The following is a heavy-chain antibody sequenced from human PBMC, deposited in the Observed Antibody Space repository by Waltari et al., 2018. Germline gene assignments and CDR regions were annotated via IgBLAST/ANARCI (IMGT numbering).Heavy chain of an antibody. CDR2: IYHSGST. CDR3: AGTYYYDSSGYYSTYYFDY. CDR1: GYSISSGYY. V-gene: IGHV4-38-2*01. Sequence: QVQLQESGPGLVKPSETLSLTCAVSGYSISSGYYWGWIRQPPGKGLEWIGSIYHSGSTYYNPSLKSRVTISVDTSKNQCSLKLSSVTAADTAVYYCAGTYYYDSSGYYSTYYFDYWGQGTLVTVSS. D-gene: IGHD3-22*01. J-gene: IGHJ4*02.